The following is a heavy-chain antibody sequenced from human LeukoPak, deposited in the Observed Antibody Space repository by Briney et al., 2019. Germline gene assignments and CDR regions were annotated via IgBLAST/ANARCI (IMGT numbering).Heavy chain of an antibody. D-gene: IGHD2-2*01. V-gene: IGHV1-69*13. J-gene: IGHJ4*02. CDR1: GYTFSNYG. CDR2: IIPIFGTA. Sequence: SVKVSCKASGYTFSNYGISWVRQAPGLGLEWMGGIIPIFGTANYAQKFQGRVTITADESTSTAYMELSSLRSEDTAVYYCARVRFGCSSTSCYGDFDYWGQGTLVTVSS. CDR3: ARVRFGCSSTSCYGDFDY.